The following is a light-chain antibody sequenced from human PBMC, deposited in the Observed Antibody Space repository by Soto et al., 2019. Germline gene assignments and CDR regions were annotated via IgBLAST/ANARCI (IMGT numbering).Light chain of an antibody. Sequence: EIVLTQSPGTLSLSPGDRVTLSCRASQSVSTNYFSWYQQKPGQAPRLLPYATSSRAVGIPDRFSGSGSGTDFPLTITRLEREGFAMSYCQQYGDYNSPRYSFGQGTRLDI. CDR3: QQYGDYNSPRYS. J-gene: IGKJ2*03. CDR1: QSVSTNY. V-gene: IGKV3-20*01. CDR2: ATS.